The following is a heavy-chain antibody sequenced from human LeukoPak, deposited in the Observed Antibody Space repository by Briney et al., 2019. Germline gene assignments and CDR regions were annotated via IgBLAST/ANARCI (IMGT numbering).Heavy chain of an antibody. CDR2: VSGSGGST. Sequence: GGPLRLSCAASGFTFSSYAMNWVRQAPGKGLEWVSGVSGSGGSTYYADSMKGRFTISRDNSKNTVCLEMNSLRAEDTAVYYCAKGSKPAATRDWFDPWGQGTLVTVSS. CDR1: GFTFSSYA. V-gene: IGHV3-23*01. J-gene: IGHJ5*02. D-gene: IGHD2-2*01. CDR3: AKGSKPAATRDWFDP.